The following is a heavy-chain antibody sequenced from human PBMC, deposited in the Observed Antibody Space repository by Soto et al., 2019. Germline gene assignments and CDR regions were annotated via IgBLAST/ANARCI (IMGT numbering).Heavy chain of an antibody. CDR2: INPILSMS. CDR3: ASSYGSGYRALDY. Sequence: QVQLVQSGAEVRKPGSSVKVSCKASGDTFSCYSINWVRQAPGLGLEWMGRINPILSMSNYAQRFQGRVTMTADKSTSTAYMELSGLRSEDTAIYYCASSYGSGYRALDYWGQGALVTVSS. CDR1: GDTFSCYS. V-gene: IGHV1-69*02. J-gene: IGHJ4*02. D-gene: IGHD3-10*01.